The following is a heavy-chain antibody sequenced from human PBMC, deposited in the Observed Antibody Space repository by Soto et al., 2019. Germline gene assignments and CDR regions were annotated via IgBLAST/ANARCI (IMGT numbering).Heavy chain of an antibody. CDR2: MNPNSANT. D-gene: IGHD1-26*01. CDR1: GYTFTSYD. Sequence: QVQLVQSGAEVKKPGASVKVSCKASGYTFTSYDINWVRQATGQGLEWMGWMNPNSANTGYAQKFQGRVTMTRKTYRSTANRELSGRRSEETAVYYCAREGARGMDVWGPGTRVTVSS. V-gene: IGHV1-8*01. CDR3: AREGARGMDV. J-gene: IGHJ6*02.